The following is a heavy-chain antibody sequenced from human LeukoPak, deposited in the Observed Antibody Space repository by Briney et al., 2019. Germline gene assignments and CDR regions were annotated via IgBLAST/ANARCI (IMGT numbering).Heavy chain of an antibody. J-gene: IGHJ5*02. CDR2: IYYSGRT. V-gene: IGHV4-61*01. Sequence: SETLSLTCTVSGDSVSSGSDYWSWIRQPPWKGLEWIGYIYYSGRTNYNPSLNSRVTISVDTSKNQFSLKLSSVTAADTAVYYCARSVVTYYYGSGSHRFDPWGQGTLVTVSS. CDR3: ARSVVTYYYGSGSHRFDP. CDR1: GDSVSSGSDY. D-gene: IGHD3-10*01.